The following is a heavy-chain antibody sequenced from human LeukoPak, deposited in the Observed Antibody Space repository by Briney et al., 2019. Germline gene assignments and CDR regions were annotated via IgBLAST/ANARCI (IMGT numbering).Heavy chain of an antibody. V-gene: IGHV1-69*01. CDR2: IIPIFGTA. J-gene: IGHJ6*02. CDR3: ARTVVVTARNYYYYGMDV. Sequence: SVKVSCKASGGTFSSYAISWVRQAPGQGLEWMGGIIPIFGTANHAQKFQGRVTITADESTSTAYMELSSLRSEDTAVYYCARTVVVTARNYYYYGMDVWGQGTTVTVSS. CDR1: GGTFSSYA. D-gene: IGHD2-21*02.